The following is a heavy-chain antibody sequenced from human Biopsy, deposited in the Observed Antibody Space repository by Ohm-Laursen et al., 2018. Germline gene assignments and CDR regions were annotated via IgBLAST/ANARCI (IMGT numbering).Heavy chain of an antibody. CDR1: GGSVNSDTSC. CDR3: ARTPRDSFWSGSYKRGLWFNP. J-gene: IGHJ5*02. Sequence: TLSLTCVVSGGSVNSDTSCWSWIRQPPGKGLEWIGYVFYTGTTNYSPSLKSRVTISLDTSRNQFSLRLSSVTAADTAVYYCARTPRDSFWSGSYKRGLWFNPWGQGTLVIVSS. CDR2: VFYTGTT. V-gene: IGHV4-61*01. D-gene: IGHD3-3*01.